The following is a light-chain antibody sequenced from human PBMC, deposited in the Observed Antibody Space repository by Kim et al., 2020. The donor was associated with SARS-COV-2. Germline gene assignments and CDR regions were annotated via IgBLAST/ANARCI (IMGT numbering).Light chain of an antibody. CDR3: QQYNDWPLHT. V-gene: IGKV3-15*01. CDR1: QSVGSH. CDR2: GAS. J-gene: IGKJ2*01. Sequence: EIVMTQSPPTLSVSPGERATLSCRASQSVGSHLAWYHQKPGQAPRLLIYGASTRATGIPAKFSGSGSGTEFALTISSLQSEDFGVYYCQQYNDWPLHTFGQGTKLEI.